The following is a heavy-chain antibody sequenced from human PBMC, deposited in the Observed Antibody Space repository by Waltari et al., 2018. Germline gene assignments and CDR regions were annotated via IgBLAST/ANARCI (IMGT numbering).Heavy chain of an antibody. D-gene: IGHD2-21*01. CDR3: ALDTGALWMDV. CDR1: EYTFTSSY. V-gene: IGHV1-46*01. CDR2: INPRGGST. J-gene: IGHJ6*02. Sequence: QVQLVQSGAEVKKPGASVKISCKTSEYTFTSSYIHWVRQAPGQGLEWMGIINPRGGSTSNAQKFKGRVTMTRDTSTSTVYMELSSLRSDDTAVYYCALDTGALWMDVWGQGTTVTVSS.